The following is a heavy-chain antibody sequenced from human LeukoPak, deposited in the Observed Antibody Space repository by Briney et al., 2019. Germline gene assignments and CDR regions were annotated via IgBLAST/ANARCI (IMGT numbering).Heavy chain of an antibody. D-gene: IGHD6-19*01. CDR1: GFTVSSNY. CDR2: IYSGGST. J-gene: IGHJ3*02. CDR3: ARASRGEQWVLRGVAFDI. V-gene: IGHV3-53*01. Sequence: GGSLRLSCAASGFTVSSNYMSWVRQAPGKGLEWVSVIYSGGSTYYADSVKGRFTISRDNSKNTLYLQMNSLRAEDTAVYYCARASRGEQWVLRGVAFDIWGQGTMVTVSS.